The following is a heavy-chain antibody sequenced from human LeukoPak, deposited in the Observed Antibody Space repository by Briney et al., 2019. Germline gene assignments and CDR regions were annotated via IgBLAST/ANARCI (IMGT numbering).Heavy chain of an antibody. J-gene: IGHJ3*02. V-gene: IGHV5-51*01. CDR2: IYPGDSNT. CDR1: GYSFTSYW. Sequence: GESLKISCKGSGYSFTSYWIGWVRQMPGKGLEWMGIIYPGDSNTRYTPSFQGQVTISADKSISTAYLQWSGLKASDTAMYYCASLYYYGSGSRDAFDIWGQGTMVTVSS. D-gene: IGHD3-10*01. CDR3: ASLYYYGSGSRDAFDI.